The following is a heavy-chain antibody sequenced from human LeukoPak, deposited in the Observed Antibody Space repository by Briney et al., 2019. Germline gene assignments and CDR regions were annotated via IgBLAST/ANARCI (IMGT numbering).Heavy chain of an antibody. CDR3: ARVPRYYYDSEDY. D-gene: IGHD3-22*01. J-gene: IGHJ4*02. CDR2: INHSGST. Sequence: PSETLSLTCAVYGGSFSGYYWSWIRQPPGKGLEWIGEINHSGSTNYNPSLKSRVTISVDTSKNQFSLKLSSVTATDTAVYCCARVPRYYYDSEDYWGQGTLVTVSS. V-gene: IGHV4-34*01. CDR1: GGSFSGYY.